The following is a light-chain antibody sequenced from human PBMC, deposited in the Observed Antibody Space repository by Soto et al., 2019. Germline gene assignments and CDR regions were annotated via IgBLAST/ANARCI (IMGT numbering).Light chain of an antibody. V-gene: IGKV3-15*01. CDR3: QQLNSYPIT. CDR1: QSVGSD. J-gene: IGKJ5*01. CDR2: GAS. Sequence: EIVMTQSPATLSVSPGERATLSCRASQSVGSDLAWYQQKPGQAPRLLIYGASTRATGVPTRFSGSGSGTEFTLTISSLQPEDFATYYCQQLNSYPITFGQGTRLEIK.